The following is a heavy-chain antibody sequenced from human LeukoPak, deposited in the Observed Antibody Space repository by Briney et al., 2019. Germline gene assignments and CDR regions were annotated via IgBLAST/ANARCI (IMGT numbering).Heavy chain of an antibody. CDR3: ATVEVGATNFDY. Sequence: ASVKVSCKASGYTFTSYGISWVRQAPGQGLEWMGWISAYNGNTNYAQKLQGRVTMTEDTSTDTAYMELSSLRSEDTAVYYCATVEVGATNFDYWGQGTLVTVSS. V-gene: IGHV1-18*01. CDR2: ISAYNGNT. CDR1: GYTFTSYG. D-gene: IGHD1-26*01. J-gene: IGHJ4*02.